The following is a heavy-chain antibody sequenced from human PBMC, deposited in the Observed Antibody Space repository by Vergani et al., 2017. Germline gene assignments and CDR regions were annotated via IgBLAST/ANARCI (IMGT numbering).Heavy chain of an antibody. V-gene: IGHV1-69*08. Sequence: QVQLVQSGAEVKKPGSSVKVSCKASGGTFSSYTISWVRQAPGQGLEWMGRIIPILGIANYAQKFQGRVTMTRDTSISTAYMELSRLRSDDTAVYYCARDGSGSYLDHDAFDIWGQGTMVTVSS. CDR2: IIPILGIA. CDR3: ARDGSGSYLDHDAFDI. J-gene: IGHJ3*02. CDR1: GGTFSSYT. D-gene: IGHD1-26*01.